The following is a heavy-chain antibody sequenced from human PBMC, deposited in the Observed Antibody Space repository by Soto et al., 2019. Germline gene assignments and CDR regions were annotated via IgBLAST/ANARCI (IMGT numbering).Heavy chain of an antibody. CDR2: IYTSGST. CDR1: GGSISSYY. J-gene: IGHJ5*02. CDR3: AREINPDYSGWFDP. D-gene: IGHD2-15*01. Sequence: SETLSLTCTVSGGSISSYYWSWIRQPAGKGLEWIGRIYTSGSTNYNPSLKSRVTMSVDTSKNQFSLKLSSVTAADTAMYYCAREINPDYSGWFDPWGQGTLVTVSS. V-gene: IGHV4-4*07.